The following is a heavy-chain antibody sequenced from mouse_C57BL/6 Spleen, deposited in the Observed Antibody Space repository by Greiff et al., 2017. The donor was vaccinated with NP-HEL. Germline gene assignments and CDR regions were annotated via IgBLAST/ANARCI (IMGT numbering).Heavy chain of an antibody. CDR1: GYTFTSYW. D-gene: IGHD2-4*01. CDR3: ARNPIYYDYRGYAMDD. Sequence: QVQLKQPGAELVMPGASVKLSCKASGYTFTSYWMHWVKQRPGQGLEWIGEIDPSDSYTNYHQKFKGKSTLTVDKSSSTAYMQLSSLTSEDSAVYYCARNPIYYDYRGYAMDDWGQGTSVTVSS. CDR2: IDPSDSYT. V-gene: IGHV1-69*01. J-gene: IGHJ4*01.